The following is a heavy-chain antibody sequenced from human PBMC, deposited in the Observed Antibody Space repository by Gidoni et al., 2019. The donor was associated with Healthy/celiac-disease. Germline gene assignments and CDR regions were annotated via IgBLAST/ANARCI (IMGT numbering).Heavy chain of an antibody. CDR3: AREGSSSWYRNAFDI. Sequence: QVQLVESGGGLVKPGGSLRLSCAASGFTFSYYYMSWIRQAPGKGLEWVSYISSSSSYTNYADSVKGRFTISRDNAKNALYLQMNSLRAEDTAVYYCAREGSSSWYRNAFDIWGQGTMVTVSS. CDR2: ISSSSSYT. CDR1: GFTFSYYY. J-gene: IGHJ3*02. V-gene: IGHV3-11*05. D-gene: IGHD6-13*01.